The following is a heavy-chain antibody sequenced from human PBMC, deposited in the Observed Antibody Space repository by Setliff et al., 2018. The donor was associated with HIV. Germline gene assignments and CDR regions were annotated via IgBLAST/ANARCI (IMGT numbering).Heavy chain of an antibody. CDR3: AGRPGYSSSWYPPFDY. CDR1: GYTFTSYA. CDR2: INAGNGNT. J-gene: IGHJ4*02. Sequence: ASVKVSCKASGYTFTSYAMHWMRQAPGQRLEWMGWINAGNGNTKYSQKFQGRVTITRDTSASTAYMELSSLRSEDTAVYYCAGRPGYSSSWYPPFDYWGQGTLVTVSS. D-gene: IGHD6-13*01. V-gene: IGHV1-3*01.